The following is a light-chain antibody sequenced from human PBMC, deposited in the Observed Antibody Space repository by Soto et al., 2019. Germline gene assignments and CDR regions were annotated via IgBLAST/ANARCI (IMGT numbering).Light chain of an antibody. V-gene: IGLV1-47*01. CDR3: VTWDDNLSCVL. Sequence: QSVLTQPPSASGTPGQRVTISCSGSSSNFASNSVYWYQQVPGTAPKLLIYKSNQRPSGVADRFSGSKSVTSASLAISGLRSEDEADYYCVTWDDNLSCVLFGGGTQLTVL. J-gene: IGLJ2*01. CDR2: KSN. CDR1: SSNFASNS.